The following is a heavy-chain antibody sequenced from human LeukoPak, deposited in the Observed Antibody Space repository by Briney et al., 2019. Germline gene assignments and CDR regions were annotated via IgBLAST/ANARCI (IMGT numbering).Heavy chain of an antibody. CDR3: ARGGGSSPSY. D-gene: IGHD6-6*01. Sequence: SETLSLTCTVSGGSISSGNFYWSWIRQPAGKGLEWIGRIYTSGSTSYNPSLESRVTISVDTSKNQFSLNLNSVTAADTAVYYCARGGGSSPSYWGQGTLVTVSS. CDR2: IYTSGST. CDR1: GGSISSGNFY. J-gene: IGHJ4*02. V-gene: IGHV4-61*02.